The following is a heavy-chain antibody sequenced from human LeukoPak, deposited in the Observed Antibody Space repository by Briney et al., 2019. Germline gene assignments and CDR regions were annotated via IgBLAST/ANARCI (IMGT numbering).Heavy chain of an antibody. CDR3: ARWSGSFLDY. CDR2: IIPIFGTA. CDR1: GGTFSSYA. Sequence: ASVKVSCKASGGTFSSYAISWVRQAPGQGLEWMGGIIPIFGTANYAQKFQGRVTMTRNTSISTAYMELSSLRSEDTAVYYCARWSGSFLDYWGQGTLVTVSS. J-gene: IGHJ4*02. V-gene: IGHV1-69*05. D-gene: IGHD1-26*01.